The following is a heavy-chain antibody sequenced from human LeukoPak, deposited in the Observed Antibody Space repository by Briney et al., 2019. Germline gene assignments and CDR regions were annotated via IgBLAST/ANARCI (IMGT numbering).Heavy chain of an antibody. J-gene: IGHJ4*02. V-gene: IGHV3-23*01. Sequence: PGGSLRLSCAASGFTFSSYAMSWVRQAPGKGLEWVSGISGSGTNTYYADSVKGRFTIFRDNSKNTLYLQMNSLRAEDTAVYYCAKDVSPLMVTTWDYWGQGTLVTVSS. CDR2: ISGSGTNT. CDR1: GFTFSSYA. CDR3: AKDVSPLMVTTWDY. D-gene: IGHD2-21*02.